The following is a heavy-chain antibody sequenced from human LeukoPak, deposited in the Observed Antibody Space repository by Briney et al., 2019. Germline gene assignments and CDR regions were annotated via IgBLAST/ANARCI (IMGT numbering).Heavy chain of an antibody. CDR3: ARVSLAVAGTSLGPFDY. D-gene: IGHD6-19*01. Sequence: SVKVSCKASGGTFSSYAISWVRQAPGQGLERMGGIIPIFGTANYAQKFQGRVTITTDESTSTAYMELSSLRSEDTAVYYCARVSLAVAGTSLGPFDYWGQGTLVTVSS. CDR1: GGTFSSYA. J-gene: IGHJ4*02. V-gene: IGHV1-69*05. CDR2: IIPIFGTA.